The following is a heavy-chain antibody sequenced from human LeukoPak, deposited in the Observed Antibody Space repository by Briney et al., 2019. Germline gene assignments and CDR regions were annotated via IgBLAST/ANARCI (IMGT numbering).Heavy chain of an antibody. D-gene: IGHD6-13*01. CDR2: INHSGST. J-gene: IGHJ4*02. Sequence: KTSETLSLTCAVYGGSFSGYYWSWIRQPPGKGLEWIGEINHSGSTNYNPSLKSRVTISVDTPKNQFSLKLSSVTAADTAVYYCARGGQLADYWGQGTLVTVSS. V-gene: IGHV4-34*01. CDR1: GGSFSGYY. CDR3: ARGGQLADY.